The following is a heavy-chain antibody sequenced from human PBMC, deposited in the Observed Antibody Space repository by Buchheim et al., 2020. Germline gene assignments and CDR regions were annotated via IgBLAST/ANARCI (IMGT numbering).Heavy chain of an antibody. Sequence: QVQLQQWGAGLLKPSETLSLTCAVYGGSFSGYYWSWIRQPPGKGLEWIGEINHSGSTNYNPSLKSRVTITVETSKNKFFLMLSSVTAADTAVYYCARGLGRWLQLEVYYFDYWGQGTL. CDR1: GGSFSGYY. CDR3: ARGLGRWLQLEVYYFDY. CDR2: INHSGST. J-gene: IGHJ4*02. V-gene: IGHV4-34*01. D-gene: IGHD5-24*01.